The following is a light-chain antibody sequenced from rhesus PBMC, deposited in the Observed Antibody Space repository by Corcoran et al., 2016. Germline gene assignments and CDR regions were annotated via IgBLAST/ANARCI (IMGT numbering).Light chain of an antibody. CDR1: SSDIGSYNG. CDR2: DLH. J-gene: IGLJ1*01. CDR3: CSYGIGSTYI. Sequence: QSALTQPPSVSKSLGQSVTISCTGTSSDIGSYNGVSWYLQHSGTAPRLLIYDLHKRPSGVSDRFSGSKSANTASLTISGLKAEDEAAYFCCSYGIGSTYIFGSGTRLTVL. V-gene: IGLV2-38*01.